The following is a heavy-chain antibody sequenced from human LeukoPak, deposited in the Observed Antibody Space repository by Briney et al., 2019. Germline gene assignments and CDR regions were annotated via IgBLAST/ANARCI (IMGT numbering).Heavy chain of an antibody. CDR2: ISSSSSYI. J-gene: IGHJ4*02. Sequence: GGSLRLSCAASGFTFSSYTMNWVRQAPGKGLEWVSYISSSSSYIYYADSVKGRFTISRDNAKNSLYLQMNSLRAEDTAVYYCARRLIAAAPHRPDDYWGQGTLVTVSS. V-gene: IGHV3-21*05. CDR3: ARRLIAAAPHRPDDY. D-gene: IGHD6-13*01. CDR1: GFTFSSYT.